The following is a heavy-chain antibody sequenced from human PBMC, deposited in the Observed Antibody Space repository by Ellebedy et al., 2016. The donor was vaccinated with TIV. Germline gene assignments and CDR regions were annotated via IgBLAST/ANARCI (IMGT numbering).Heavy chain of an antibody. D-gene: IGHD2-2*01. V-gene: IGHV4-34*01. J-gene: IGHJ6*02. CDR2: INHSGST. CDR3: ASSGYCSSTSCYVIHYYGMDV. CDR1: GGSFSGYY. Sequence: MPSETLSLTCAVYGGSFSGYYWSWIRQPPGKGLEWIREINHSGSTNYNPSLKSRVTISVDTSKNQFSLKLSSVTAADTAVYYCASSGYCSSTSCYVIHYYGMDVWGQGTTVTVSS.